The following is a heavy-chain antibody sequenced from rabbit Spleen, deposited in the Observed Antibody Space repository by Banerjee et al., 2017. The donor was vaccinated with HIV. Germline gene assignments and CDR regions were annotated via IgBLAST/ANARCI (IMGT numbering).Heavy chain of an antibody. D-gene: IGHD8-1*01. J-gene: IGHJ6*01. Sequence: QEQLVESGGGLVQPEGSLTLTCTASGFSFSSSYYMCWVRQAPGKGLECIACIYADSSSGFTYSATWAKGRFTISKTSSTTVTLQMTSLTVADTATYFCARDTGSSFSSYGMDLWGPGTLVTVS. CDR1: GFSFSSSYY. CDR2: IYADSSSGFT. V-gene: IGHV1S45*01. CDR3: ARDTGSSFSSYGMDL.